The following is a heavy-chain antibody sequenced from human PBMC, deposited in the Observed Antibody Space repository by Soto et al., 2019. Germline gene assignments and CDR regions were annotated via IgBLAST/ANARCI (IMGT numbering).Heavy chain of an antibody. D-gene: IGHD3-16*01. V-gene: IGHV3-30-3*01. J-gene: IGHJ4*02. Sequence: QVQLVESGGGVVQPGRSLRLSCTASGFTLSTYAMHWVRQAPGKGLEWVAVIASDGTSKYYADSVKGRFTISRDHSKNTLYLQMNSLRAEDTAVYSCAIDGGSYWGQGTQVLVSS. CDR2: IASDGTSK. CDR1: GFTLSTYA. CDR3: AIDGGSY.